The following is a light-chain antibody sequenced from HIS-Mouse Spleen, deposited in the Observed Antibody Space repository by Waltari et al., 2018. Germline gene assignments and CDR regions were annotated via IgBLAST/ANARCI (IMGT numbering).Light chain of an antibody. CDR3: YSTDSSGNHRV. J-gene: IGLJ2*01. Sequence: SYELTQPPSVSVSPGQTARITCSGDALPKKHAYGYQQKSGQAPVLVIYEDSKRPSGIPERFSGSSSGTMATLTISGAQVEDEADYYCYSTDSSGNHRVFGGGTKLTVL. CDR1: ALPKKH. V-gene: IGLV3-10*01. CDR2: EDS.